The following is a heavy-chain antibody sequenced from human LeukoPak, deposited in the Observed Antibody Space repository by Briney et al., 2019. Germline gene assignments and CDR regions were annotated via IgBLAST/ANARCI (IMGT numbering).Heavy chain of an antibody. CDR1: GGSFSGYY. CDR2: INHSGSA. V-gene: IGHV4-34*01. CDR3: ARPKAGYSSTDAFDI. D-gene: IGHD6-19*01. Sequence: PSETLSLTCAVYGGSFSGYYWNWIRQPPGKGLEWIGEINHSGSANYNPSLKSRVTISVDTSKNHISLRLRSVTAADTAVYYCARPKAGYSSTDAFDIWGQGTMVTVSS. J-gene: IGHJ3*02.